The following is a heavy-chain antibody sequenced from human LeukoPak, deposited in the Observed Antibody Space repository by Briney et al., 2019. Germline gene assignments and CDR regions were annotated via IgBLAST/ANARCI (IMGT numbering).Heavy chain of an antibody. CDR2: ISSSSSYI. D-gene: IGHD3-9*01. J-gene: IGHJ4*02. CDR1: GFTLSSYS. V-gene: IGHV3-21*01. Sequence: GGSLRLCCAASGFTLSSYSMNWVSQAPGKGLEWVSSISSSSSYIYYADSVKGRFTISRDNAKNSLYLQMNSLRAEDTAVYYCARDGYDILTGYFYYFDYWGQGTLVTVSS. CDR3: ARDGYDILTGYFYYFDY.